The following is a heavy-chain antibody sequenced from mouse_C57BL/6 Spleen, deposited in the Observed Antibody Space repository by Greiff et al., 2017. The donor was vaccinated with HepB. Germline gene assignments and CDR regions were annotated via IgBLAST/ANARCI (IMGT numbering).Heavy chain of an antibody. CDR2: IDPANGNT. D-gene: IGHD1-1*01. V-gene: IGHV14-3*01. CDR1: GFNIKNTY. CDR3: ARSDYYGSSWAY. Sequence: EVKLMDSVAELVRPGASVKLSCTASGFNIKNTYMHWVKQRPEQGLEWIGRIDPANGNTKYAPKFQGKATITADTSSNTAYLQLSSLTSEDTAIYYCARSDYYGSSWAYWGQGTLVTVSA. J-gene: IGHJ3*01.